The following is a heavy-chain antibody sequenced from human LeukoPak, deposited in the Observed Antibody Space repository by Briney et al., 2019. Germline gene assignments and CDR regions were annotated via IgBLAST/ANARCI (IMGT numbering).Heavy chain of an antibody. J-gene: IGHJ6*03. D-gene: IGHD2-2*01. Sequence: ASVKVSCKASGYTFTNYGITWVRQAPGQGLEWMGWISAYNGDTNFAQKFQGRVTMTTDTSTSTAYMELRTLRSDDTAVYYCARRGGGYCTSTRCRCMDVWGKGTTVTVSS. CDR1: GYTFTNYG. CDR3: ARRGGGYCTSTRCRCMDV. CDR2: ISAYNGDT. V-gene: IGHV1-18*01.